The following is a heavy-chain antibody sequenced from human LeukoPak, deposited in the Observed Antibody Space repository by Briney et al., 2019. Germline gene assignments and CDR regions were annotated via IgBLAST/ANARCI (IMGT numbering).Heavy chain of an antibody. J-gene: IGHJ3*02. V-gene: IGHV3-74*01. Sequence: GGSLRLSCAASGFTFSDYWMHWVRQAPGKGLMWVSTIDLAGVYTTYADSVKGRFTSARDNAKDTLYLQMISLRAEDTAVYYCASGNSHAFDIWGQGTKVTVSS. CDR3: ASGNSHAFDI. CDR2: IDLAGVYT. CDR1: GFTFSDYW.